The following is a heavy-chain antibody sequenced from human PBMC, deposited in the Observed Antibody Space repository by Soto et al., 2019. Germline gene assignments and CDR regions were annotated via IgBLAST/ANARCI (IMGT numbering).Heavy chain of an antibody. J-gene: IGHJ4*02. CDR3: ARRYGASFAY. D-gene: IGHD4-17*01. CDR2: IYYSGST. CDR1: GGSISRGGYY. V-gene: IGHV4-61*08. Sequence: SETLSLTCTVSGGSISRGGYYWSWIRQHPGKGLEWIGYIYYSGSTYYNPSLKSRVTISVDTSKNQFSLKLSSVTAADTAVYYCARRYGASFAYWGQGTLVTVSS.